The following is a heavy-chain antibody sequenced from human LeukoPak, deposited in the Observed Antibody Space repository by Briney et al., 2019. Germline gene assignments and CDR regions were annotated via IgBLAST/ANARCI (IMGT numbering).Heavy chain of an antibody. CDR1: GGTFSSYA. CDR3: ARGGVLEWLLDFDY. Sequence: SVKVSCKASGGTFSSYAISWVRQAPGQGLEWMGGIIPIFGTANYAQKFQGRVTITADESTSTAYMELSSQRSEDTAVYYCARGGVLEWLLDFDYWGQGTLVTVSS. J-gene: IGHJ4*02. D-gene: IGHD3-3*01. V-gene: IGHV1-69*13. CDR2: IIPIFGTA.